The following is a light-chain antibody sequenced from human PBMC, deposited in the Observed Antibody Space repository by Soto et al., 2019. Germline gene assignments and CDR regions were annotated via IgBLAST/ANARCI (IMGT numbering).Light chain of an antibody. CDR3: QQYADLPIT. Sequence: IQLTQSPSSLSASVCDRVTITCQASQDIDKFLNWYQQKPGKAPKPLIDDASNLQTGFPSRFSGSGSGTHFILTIGSLQPEDVAIYYCQQYADLPITFGQGTRLEIK. V-gene: IGKV1-33*01. CDR2: DAS. J-gene: IGKJ5*01. CDR1: QDIDKF.